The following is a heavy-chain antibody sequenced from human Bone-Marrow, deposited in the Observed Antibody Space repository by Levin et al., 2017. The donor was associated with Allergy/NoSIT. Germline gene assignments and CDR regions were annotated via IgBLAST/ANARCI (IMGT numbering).Heavy chain of an antibody. CDR1: GGSVSSSY. Sequence: SQTLSLTCGVYGGSVSSSYWSWIRQPPGKGLEWIGEINHRGSTNYTPSLKSRLTLSVDTSKNQFSLKLSSVTAADTAVYYCARGSGRGYSHGYRGYYFDYWDQGTLVTVSS. CDR2: INHRGST. D-gene: IGHD5-18*01. J-gene: IGHJ4*02. V-gene: IGHV4-34*01. CDR3: ARGSGRGYSHGYRGYYFDY.